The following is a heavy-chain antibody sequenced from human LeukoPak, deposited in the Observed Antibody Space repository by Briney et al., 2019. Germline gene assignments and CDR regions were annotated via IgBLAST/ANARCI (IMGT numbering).Heavy chain of an antibody. J-gene: IGHJ6*03. CDR1: GATFSSYT. V-gene: IGHV1-69*05. CDR3: ATVHVVVPGAIDYYYMDV. CDR2: IIPFFGAA. D-gene: IGHD2-2*01. Sequence: SVKVSCKASGATFSSYTISWVRHASGQGLEWMGGIIPFFGAANYAQKFQGRVTITTDESTSTAYLQLSSLRSEATAVYYSATVHVVVPGAIDYYYMDVWRKGTTVSVSS.